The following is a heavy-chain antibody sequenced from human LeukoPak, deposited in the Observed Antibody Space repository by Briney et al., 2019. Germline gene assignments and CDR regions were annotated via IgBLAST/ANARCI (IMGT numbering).Heavy chain of an antibody. V-gene: IGHV4-34*01. CDR3: ARGRGEVVVVPAAMGTRPTYYFDY. CDR2: INHSGST. CDR1: GGSFSGYY. J-gene: IGHJ4*02. Sequence: SETLSLTCAVYGGSFSGYYWSWIRQPPGKGLEWIGEINHSGSTNYNPSLKSRVTISVDTSKNQFSLKLSSVTAADTAVYYCARGRGEVVVVPAAMGTRPTYYFDYWGQGTLATVSS. D-gene: IGHD2-2*01.